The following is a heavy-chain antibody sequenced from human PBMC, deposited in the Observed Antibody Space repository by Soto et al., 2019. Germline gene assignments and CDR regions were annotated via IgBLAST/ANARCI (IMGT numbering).Heavy chain of an antibody. Sequence: SETLSLTCNVSGGSITSDYWTWIRQAPGKGLEWIGNIHYSGNTDYNPSLRNRVTISVDTPKNQFSLKLNSVTAADTAIYYCARGGVAARKGRWFDPWGQGTLVTVSS. D-gene: IGHD6-25*01. J-gene: IGHJ5*02. CDR1: GGSITSDY. V-gene: IGHV4-59*01. CDR2: IHYSGNT. CDR3: ARGGVAARKGRWFDP.